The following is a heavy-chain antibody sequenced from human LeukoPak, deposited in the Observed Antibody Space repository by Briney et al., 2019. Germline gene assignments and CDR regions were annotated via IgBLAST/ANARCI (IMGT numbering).Heavy chain of an antibody. CDR1: GGSFSGYY. V-gene: IGHV4-34*01. J-gene: IGHJ4*02. Sequence: SETLSLTCPVYGGSFSGYYWSWIRQPPGKGLEWIGEINHSGSTNYNPSLKSRVTISVDSSKSQFSLKLSSLTAADTAVYYCARGRVTMVRGVGLGYWGQGTLVTVSS. CDR3: ARGRVTMVRGVGLGY. CDR2: INHSGST. D-gene: IGHD3-10*01.